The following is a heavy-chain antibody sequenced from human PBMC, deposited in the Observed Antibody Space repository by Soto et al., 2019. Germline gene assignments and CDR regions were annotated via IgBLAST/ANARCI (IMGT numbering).Heavy chain of an antibody. CDR3: ARHRRYYDSIGYYYPDS. CDR2: IYPADSDT. CDR1: RYSFSDFR. Sequence: GESQKISCKASRYSFSDFRIGWVRPIPGNGLEWMGIIYPADSDTTYSPSFQGQVTISADTSTSTAYLQWSSLKASDTAMYYCARHRRYYDSIGYYYPDSWGQGTLVTVSS. J-gene: IGHJ5*01. D-gene: IGHD3-22*01. V-gene: IGHV5-51*01.